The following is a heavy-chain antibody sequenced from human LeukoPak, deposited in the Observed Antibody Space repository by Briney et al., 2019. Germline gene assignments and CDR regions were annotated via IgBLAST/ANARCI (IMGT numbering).Heavy chain of an antibody. J-gene: IGHJ4*02. CDR1: GFTFTNYW. Sequence: PSGGSLRLSCAASGFTFTNYWMSWVRQAPGKGLEWVANIKADGSEKFYVDSVKGRFTISRDNAKNSLYLQMNSLRAEDTAVYYCARESSVVRGVITDFDYWGQGTLVTVSS. D-gene: IGHD3-10*01. CDR2: IKADGSEK. V-gene: IGHV3-7*01. CDR3: ARESSVVRGVITDFDY.